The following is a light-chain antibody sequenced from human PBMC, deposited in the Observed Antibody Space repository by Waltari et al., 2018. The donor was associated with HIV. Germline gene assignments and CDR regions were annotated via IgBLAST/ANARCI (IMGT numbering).Light chain of an antibody. V-gene: IGLV2-11*01. Sequence: QSALTQPRSVSGSPGQSISISCTGTSSDVGGYKYVSWYQQYPGEVPKLMIYDVTKRPSGVPDRFSGSKSGNTASLTISGLQAEDEADYYCCSYAGSSTLFGGGTKLTVL. CDR3: CSYAGSSTL. CDR2: DVT. CDR1: SSDVGGYKY. J-gene: IGLJ2*01.